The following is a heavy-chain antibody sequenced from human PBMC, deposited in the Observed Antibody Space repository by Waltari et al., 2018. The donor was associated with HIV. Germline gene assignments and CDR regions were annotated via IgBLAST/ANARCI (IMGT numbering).Heavy chain of an antibody. Sequence: QVRLVQSGAEGKKPGASVKVSCKASAFSFARYGFSWVRQAPGQGLEWMGWIHTYTGNTDSAENFQGRVTMTRDTFTNTIYMELRTLKSDDSAIYFCVRDLSPMGKSGWYDSWGQGTVVTVSS. CDR1: AFSFARYG. J-gene: IGHJ1*01. D-gene: IGHD6-19*01. CDR3: VRDLSPMGKSGWYDS. V-gene: IGHV1-18*04. CDR2: IHTYTGNT.